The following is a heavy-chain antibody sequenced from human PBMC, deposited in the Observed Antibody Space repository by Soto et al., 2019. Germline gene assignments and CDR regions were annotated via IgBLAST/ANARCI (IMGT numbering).Heavy chain of an antibody. CDR2: IKSKTDGGTT. CDR3: TTGSTTVIGDAFDI. V-gene: IGHV3-15*01. Sequence: EVQLVESGGGLVKPGGSLRLSCAASGFTFSNAWMSWVRQAPGKGLEWVGRIKSKTDGGTTDYAAPVKGRFTISRDDSKNTLYLQMNSLKTEDTAVYYCTTGSTTVIGDAFDIWGQGTMVTVSS. D-gene: IGHD4-17*01. CDR1: GFTFSNAW. J-gene: IGHJ3*02.